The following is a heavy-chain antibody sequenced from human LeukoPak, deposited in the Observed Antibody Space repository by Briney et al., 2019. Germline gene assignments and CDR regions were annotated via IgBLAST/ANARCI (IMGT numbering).Heavy chain of an antibody. CDR1: GYSISSGYY. V-gene: IGHV4-38-2*02. Sequence: SSETLSLTCTVSGYSISSGYYWDWIRQPPGKGLEWIGSIYHSGSTYYNPSLKSRVTISLDTSKNQFSLKLTSVTAADTAVYYCARVPGDYWTFWYFDLWGRGTLATVSS. CDR3: ARVPGDYWTFWYFDL. J-gene: IGHJ2*01. CDR2: IYHSGST. D-gene: IGHD4-17*01.